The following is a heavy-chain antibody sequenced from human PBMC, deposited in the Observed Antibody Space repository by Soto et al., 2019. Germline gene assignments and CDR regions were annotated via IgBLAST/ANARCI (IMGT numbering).Heavy chain of an antibody. CDR1: GGSVRAPDW. V-gene: IGHV4-4*02. Sequence: SETLSLTCTLSGGSVRAPDWWNWVRQSPDKGLEWIAEVHISGHSNYNPSLRSRVSVSIDSSKNQFYLNLNAVTAADTAIYYCARVRQGCSANNCYFDPWGQGTQVTVSS. CDR3: ARVRQGCSANNCYFDP. D-gene: IGHD1-1*01. J-gene: IGHJ5*01. CDR2: VHISGHS.